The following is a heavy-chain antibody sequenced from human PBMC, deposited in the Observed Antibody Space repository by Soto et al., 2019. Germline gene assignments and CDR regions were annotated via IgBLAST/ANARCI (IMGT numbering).Heavy chain of an antibody. CDR1: GCTFTGYY. CDR2: INPNSGGT. V-gene: IGHV1-2*04. Sequence: ASVKVSGKASGCTFTGYYMHWVRQAPGQGLEWMGWINPNSGGTNYAQKFQGWVTMTRDTSISTAYMELSRLRSDDTAVYYCARASSRYCSGGSCYLDYWGQGTLVTVSS. D-gene: IGHD2-15*01. J-gene: IGHJ4*02. CDR3: ARASSRYCSGGSCYLDY.